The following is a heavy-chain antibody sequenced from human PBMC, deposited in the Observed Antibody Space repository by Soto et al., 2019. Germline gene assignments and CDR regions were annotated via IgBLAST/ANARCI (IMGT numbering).Heavy chain of an antibody. CDR2: FSLSGTT. CDR1: GASITGTSY. J-gene: IGHJ4*02. Sequence: SETLSLTCTVSGASITGTSYWSLIRQPAGKGLEWIGRFSLSGTTNYNPSLRSRVTMSADVSKNQFSLRLTSVTAADTALYYCARGMTPPGAPAWYYFDSWGQGTLVTVSS. D-gene: IGHD2-8*02. V-gene: IGHV4-4*07. CDR3: ARGMTPPGAPAWYYFDS.